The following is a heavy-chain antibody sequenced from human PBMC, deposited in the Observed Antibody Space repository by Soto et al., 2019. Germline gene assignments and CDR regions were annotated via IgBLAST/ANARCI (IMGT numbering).Heavy chain of an antibody. CDR2: INAGNGNT. Sequence: ASVKVSCKASGYTFTSYAMHWVRQAPGQRLEWMGWINAGNGNTKYSQKFQGRVTITRDTSASTAYMELSSLRSEDTAVYCCARVGCSGGSCYYYYFDYWGQGTLVTVSS. D-gene: IGHD2-15*01. V-gene: IGHV1-3*01. J-gene: IGHJ4*02. CDR3: ARVGCSGGSCYYYYFDY. CDR1: GYTFTSYA.